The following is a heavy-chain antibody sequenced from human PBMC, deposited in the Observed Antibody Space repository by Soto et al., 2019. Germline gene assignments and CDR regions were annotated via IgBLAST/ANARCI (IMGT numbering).Heavy chain of an antibody. CDR2: INHSGST. J-gene: IGHJ6*02. V-gene: IGHV4-34*01. CDR1: GGSFSGYY. Sequence: SETLSLTCAVYGGSFSGYYWSWIRQPPGKGLEWIGEINHSGSTNYNPSLKSRVTISVDTSKNQFSLKLSSVTAADTAVYYCAITTIHYYYGMDVWGQGTTVTVSS. CDR3: AITTIHYYYGMDV. D-gene: IGHD3-22*01.